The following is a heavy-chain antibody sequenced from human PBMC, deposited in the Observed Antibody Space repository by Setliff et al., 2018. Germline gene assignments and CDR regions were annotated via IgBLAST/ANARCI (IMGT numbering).Heavy chain of an antibody. D-gene: IGHD6-13*01. V-gene: IGHV4-59*12. CDR2: IHYSGNT. CDR3: ARDRPGIAAAGFYYYYYMDV. J-gene: IGHJ6*03. CDR1: GGSISSYY. Sequence: SETLSLTCTVSGGSISSYYWSWIRQPPGKGLEWIGYIHYSGNTNYNPSLKSRVTISFNTSENQISLKLSSVTAADTAVYYCARDRPGIAAAGFYYYYYMDVWGKGTTVTVSS.